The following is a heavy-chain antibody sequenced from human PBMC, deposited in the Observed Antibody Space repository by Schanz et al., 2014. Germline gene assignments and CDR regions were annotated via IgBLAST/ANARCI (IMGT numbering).Heavy chain of an antibody. CDR3: ARDGGRDGYNLAFDV. V-gene: IGHV3-23*04. CDR1: RLNFNNAW. J-gene: IGHJ3*01. CDR2: ISGSGGDT. Sequence: EVQLEESGGGLVKPGGSLKLSCAASRLNFNNAWMHWVRQAPGKGLEWVSAISGSGGDTYYADSVKGRFIISRDSSKNTLFLQMNSLRAEDTAVYFCARDGGRDGYNLAFDVWGQGTLVTVSS. D-gene: IGHD5-12*01.